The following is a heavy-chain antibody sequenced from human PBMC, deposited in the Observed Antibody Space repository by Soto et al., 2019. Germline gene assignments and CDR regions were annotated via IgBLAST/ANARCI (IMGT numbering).Heavy chain of an antibody. CDR3: ARGEQYSERIFDY. J-gene: IGHJ4*01. CDR2: TYYRSKWYY. D-gene: IGHD1-26*01. CDR1: GDSVSINSAC. Sequence: PSLPLSLTCVITGDSVSINSACWSWVRQSPSRGLECLGRTYYRSKWYYEYAVSVRGRITINTDASKNKYSLTLYSVTPDDTAVYFCARGEQYSERIFDYWGQGTLVTVSA. V-gene: IGHV6-1*01.